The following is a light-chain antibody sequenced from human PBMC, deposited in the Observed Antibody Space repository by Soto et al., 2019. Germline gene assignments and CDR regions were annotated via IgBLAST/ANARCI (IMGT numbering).Light chain of an antibody. Sequence: EIVLTQSPATLSLSPGERATLSCRASQSVSSYLAWYQQKPGQAPRLLIYDASNRATAIPARFSGSGSGTDFTLTISSLKPEDFADYYCQQRTNWPLTFGGGTKVEIK. CDR2: DAS. J-gene: IGKJ4*01. CDR1: QSVSSY. CDR3: QQRTNWPLT. V-gene: IGKV3-11*01.